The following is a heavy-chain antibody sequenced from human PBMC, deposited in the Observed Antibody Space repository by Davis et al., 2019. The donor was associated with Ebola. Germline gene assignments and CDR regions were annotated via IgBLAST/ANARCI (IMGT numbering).Heavy chain of an antibody. J-gene: IGHJ4*02. CDR2: IIPIFGTA. CDR3: ARLGDGYNGY. Sequence: AASVKVSCKASGGTFSSYAISWVRQAPGQGLEWMGGIIPIFGTANYAQKLQGRVTMTTDTSTSTAYMELRSLRSEDTAVYYCARLGDGYNGYWGQGTLVTVPS. CDR1: GGTFSSYA. V-gene: IGHV1-69*05. D-gene: IGHD5-24*01.